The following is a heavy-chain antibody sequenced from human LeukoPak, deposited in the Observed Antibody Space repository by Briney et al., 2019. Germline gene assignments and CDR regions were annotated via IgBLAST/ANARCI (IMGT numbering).Heavy chain of an antibody. CDR1: RRSISGRDYY. J-gene: IGHJ4*02. Sequence: SETLSLTCTVSRRSISGRDYYWGWIHQPPGKGLEWIVSVYYSGPTYYNPSLKSRVTISVDTSKNLFSLKLNSVTAADKAVYYCARRSGDSGSYYRFDYWGQGTLVTVSS. CDR2: VYYSGPT. CDR3: ARRSGDSGSYYRFDY. V-gene: IGHV4-39*02. D-gene: IGHD3-10*01.